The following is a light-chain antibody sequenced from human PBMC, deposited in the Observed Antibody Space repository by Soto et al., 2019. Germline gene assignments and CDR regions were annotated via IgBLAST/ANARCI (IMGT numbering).Light chain of an antibody. CDR2: EVN. V-gene: IGLV2-14*01. Sequence: QAVLTEPASVSGSPRLAITISCTGASSDVGGYTYVSWYQQHPGKAPKLMIYEVNNRPSGVSNRFSGSKSGNTASLTISGLQAEDEADYYCSSYTSSSTLYVFGTGTKVTV. CDR3: SSYTSSSTLYV. CDR1: SSDVGGYTY. J-gene: IGLJ1*01.